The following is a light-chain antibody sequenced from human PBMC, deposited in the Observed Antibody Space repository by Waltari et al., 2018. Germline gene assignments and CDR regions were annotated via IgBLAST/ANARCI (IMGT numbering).Light chain of an antibody. J-gene: IGKJ1*01. CDR1: QTVGKA. CDR2: DTS. CDR3: QKYDRLPAT. Sequence: EIVLTRSPGTLSLSPGETATLSCRASQTVGKALTWYQQKPGQAPRLLIYDTSRRAPGIPDRFSGSVFGTDFSLTISRLEPEDFAVYYCQKYDRLPATFGQGTKVEIK. V-gene: IGKV3-20*01.